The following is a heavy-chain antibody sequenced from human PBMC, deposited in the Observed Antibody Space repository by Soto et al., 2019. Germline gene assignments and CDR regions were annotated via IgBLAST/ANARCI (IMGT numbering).Heavy chain of an antibody. V-gene: IGHV1-69*13. CDR1: GGTFSSYA. CDR3: ARSTMVRGKGYYFDY. D-gene: IGHD3-10*01. Sequence: ASVKVSCKASGGTFSSYAISWVRQAPGQGLEWMGGIIPIFGTANYAQKFQGRVTITADESTSTAYMELSSLRSEDTAVYYCARSTMVRGKGYYFDYWGQGTLVTVSS. J-gene: IGHJ4*02. CDR2: IIPIFGTA.